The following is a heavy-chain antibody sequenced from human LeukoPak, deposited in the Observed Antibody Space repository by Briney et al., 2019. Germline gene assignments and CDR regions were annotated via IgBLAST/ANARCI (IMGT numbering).Heavy chain of an antibody. CDR3: ARDAWENYGDRDELCCDY. D-gene: IGHD4-17*01. CDR2: ISAYNGNT. J-gene: IGHJ4*02. CDR1: GYTFTSYG. Sequence: GASVKVSCKASGYTFTSYGISWVRQAPGQGLEWMGWISAYNGNTNYAQKLQGRVTMTTDTSTSTAYMELRSLSSDDMAVYYCARDAWENYGDRDELCCDYWGQGTLVTVSS. V-gene: IGHV1-18*03.